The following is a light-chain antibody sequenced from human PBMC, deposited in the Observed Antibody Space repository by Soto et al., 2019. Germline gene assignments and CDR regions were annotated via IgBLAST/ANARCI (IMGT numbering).Light chain of an antibody. CDR3: QQRYNWPNT. J-gene: IGKJ2*01. CDR2: DAY. CDR1: QSVGTY. V-gene: IGKV3-11*01. Sequence: EIVLTQSPATLSLSPGERATLSCRASQSVGTYLAWYQHNPGQAPRLLIYDAYNRATGIPARFSGSGSGTDFTLTISSPEPEDCAVYYCQQRYNWPNTFGQGTKLEIK.